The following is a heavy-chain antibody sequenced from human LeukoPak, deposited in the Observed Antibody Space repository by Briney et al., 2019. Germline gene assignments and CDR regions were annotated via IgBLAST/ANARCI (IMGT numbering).Heavy chain of an antibody. CDR2: ITSGSSHI. CDR3: ARDPYSGSYGADYSYYMDV. J-gene: IGHJ6*03. CDR1: GFTFSSYN. V-gene: IGHV3-21*01. D-gene: IGHD1-26*01. Sequence: GGSLRLSCAASGFTFSSYNMNWVRQAPGQGLEWVSSITSGSSHIYYADSVKGRFTISRDNAKSSLYLQMNSLRAEDTAVYYCARDPYSGSYGADYSYYMDVWGKGTTVTISS.